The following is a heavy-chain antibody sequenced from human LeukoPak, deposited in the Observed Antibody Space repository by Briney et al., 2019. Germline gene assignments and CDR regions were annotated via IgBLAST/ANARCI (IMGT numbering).Heavy chain of an antibody. J-gene: IGHJ5*02. V-gene: IGHV3-30*02. CDR3: ARNRAAAGDWLDP. CDR2: IRYDGRIK. CDR1: GFTFSAYG. D-gene: IGHD6-13*01. Sequence: PGGSLRIFCAASGFTFSAYGVHRVRQAPGQGLEWGAFIRYDGRIKNYADSVKGRFTISRYNSKNTLYLQMSSLTTEDTTLYYCARNRAAAGDWLDPWGQGTLVIVSS.